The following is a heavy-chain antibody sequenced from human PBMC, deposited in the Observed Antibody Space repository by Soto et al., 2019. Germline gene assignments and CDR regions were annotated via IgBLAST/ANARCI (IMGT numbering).Heavy chain of an antibody. Sequence: GGSLRLSCAASGFTFSSYSMNWVRQAPGKGLEWVSSISSSSSYIYYADSVKGRFTISRDNAKNSLYLQMNSLRAEDTAVYYCARARFHLGECPIVYWGQGTLVTVSS. V-gene: IGHV3-21*01. CDR2: ISSSSSYI. J-gene: IGHJ4*02. CDR1: GFTFSSYS. D-gene: IGHD3-16*01. CDR3: ARARFHLGECPIVY.